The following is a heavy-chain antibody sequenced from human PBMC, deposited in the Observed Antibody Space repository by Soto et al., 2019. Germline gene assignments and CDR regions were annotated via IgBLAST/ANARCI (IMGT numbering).Heavy chain of an antibody. CDR1: GGSISSSFW. V-gene: IGHV4-4*02. CDR2: IYHTEST. D-gene: IGHD4-17*01. CDR3: ARYDFGTFDY. J-gene: IGHJ4*02. Sequence: PSETLSLTGAVSGGSISSSFWWSWVRQPPGKGLEWVGEIYHTESTGYNPSLKSRVTISVDKSKTQFSLNLDSVTAADTAVYYCARYDFGTFDYWGRGILVTVSS.